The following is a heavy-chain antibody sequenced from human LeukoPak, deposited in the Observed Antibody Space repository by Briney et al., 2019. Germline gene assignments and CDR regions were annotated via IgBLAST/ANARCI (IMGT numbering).Heavy chain of an antibody. V-gene: IGHV4-59*08. D-gene: IGHD3-22*01. CDR3: ATRGSGYYSEIDY. Sequence: SETLSLTCTVSGGSISSYYWSWIRQPPGKGLEWIGYIYYRGSTSYNPSLKSRVTISVDTSKNQFSLKLSSVTAADTAVYYCATRGSGYYSEIDYWGQGTLVTVSS. CDR2: IYYRGST. J-gene: IGHJ4*02. CDR1: GGSISSYY.